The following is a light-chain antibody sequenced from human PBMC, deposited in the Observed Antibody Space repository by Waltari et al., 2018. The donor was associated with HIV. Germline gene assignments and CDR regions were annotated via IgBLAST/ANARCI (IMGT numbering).Light chain of an antibody. CDR1: QSVSSY. CDR2: DAS. CDR3: QQRSNWIFT. J-gene: IGKJ3*01. Sequence: EIVLTQSPATLSLSPGERATLSCRASQSVSSYLAWYQQKPGQAPRLLIYDASNRATGIPARFSGSGSGTDFTLTISSLEPEDFAVYYCQQRSNWIFTF. V-gene: IGKV3-11*01.